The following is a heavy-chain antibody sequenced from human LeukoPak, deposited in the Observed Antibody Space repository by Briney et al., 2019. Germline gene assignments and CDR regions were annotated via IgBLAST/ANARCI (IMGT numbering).Heavy chain of an antibody. V-gene: IGHV7-4-1*02. CDR2: INTNTGNP. J-gene: IGHJ6*03. CDR3: ARDSSGYDLSDDYYYMDV. CDR1: GYTFTSYA. Sequence: GASVKVSCKASGYTFTSYAMNWVRQAPGQGLKWMGWINTNTGNPTYAQGFTGRFVFSLDTSVSTAYLQISSLKAEDTAVYYCARDSSGYDLSDDYYYMDVWGKGTTVTVSS. D-gene: IGHD5-12*01.